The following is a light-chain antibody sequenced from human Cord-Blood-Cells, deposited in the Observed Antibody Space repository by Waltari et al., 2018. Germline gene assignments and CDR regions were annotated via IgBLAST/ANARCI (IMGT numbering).Light chain of an antibody. V-gene: IGLV2-14*01. Sequence: QSALTQPASVSGSPGQSITISCTGTSSDVGGYNYVSWYQQHPGKAPKLMIYDVSNRPSGFSNRFSGSQACNTASPTSPGLQAEDEADYYCSSYTSSSTLVVFGGGTKLTVL. CDR3: SSYTSSSTLVV. CDR1: SSDVGGYNY. J-gene: IGLJ2*01. CDR2: DVS.